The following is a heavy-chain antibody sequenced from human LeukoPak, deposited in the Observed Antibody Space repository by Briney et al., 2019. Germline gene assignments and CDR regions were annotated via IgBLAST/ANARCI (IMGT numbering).Heavy chain of an antibody. CDR1: GGSISSAGYS. CDR2: IYYTGST. Sequence: SETLSLTCAVSGGSISSAGYSWSWIRQPPGKGLEWIGHIYYTGSTYYNPSLKSRITISVGTSKNQFSLKLTSVTAADTAVYYCVRGGDSSGYEGRFDPWGQGTLVTVSS. J-gene: IGHJ5*02. D-gene: IGHD3-22*01. V-gene: IGHV4-30-4*07. CDR3: VRGGDSSGYEGRFDP.